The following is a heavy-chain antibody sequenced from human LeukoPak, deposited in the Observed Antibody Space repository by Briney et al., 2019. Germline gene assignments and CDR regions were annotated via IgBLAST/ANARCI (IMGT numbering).Heavy chain of an antibody. V-gene: IGHV4-59*01. D-gene: IGHD2/OR15-2a*01. Sequence: SETLSLTCTVSGGSISSYHWSWIRQPPGKGLEWIGYIYYSGSTNYNPSLKSRVTISVDTSKNQFSLKLNSVTAVDTAVYYCARTTSTDKLGYFDYWGQGTLVTVSS. CDR1: GGSISSYH. CDR3: ARTTSTDKLGYFDY. CDR2: IYYSGST. J-gene: IGHJ4*02.